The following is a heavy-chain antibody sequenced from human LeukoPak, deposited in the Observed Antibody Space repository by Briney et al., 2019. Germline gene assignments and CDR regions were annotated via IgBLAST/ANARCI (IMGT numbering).Heavy chain of an antibody. J-gene: IGHJ6*02. Sequence: SQTLSLTCAISGDSVSSNNTAWNWIRQSPSRGLEWLGRTHYRSKWYNDYAESVKSRITINSDTSKNQFSLHLNSVTPEDTAVYYCAGSPWYSSAWFLPVVWGHGTTVTVSS. CDR3: AGSPWYSSAWFLPVV. CDR1: GDSVSSNNTA. CDR2: THYRSKWYN. V-gene: IGHV6-1*01. D-gene: IGHD6-19*01.